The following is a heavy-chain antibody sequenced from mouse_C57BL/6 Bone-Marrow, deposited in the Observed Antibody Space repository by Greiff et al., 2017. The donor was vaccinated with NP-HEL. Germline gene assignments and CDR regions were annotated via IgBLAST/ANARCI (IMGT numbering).Heavy chain of an antibody. V-gene: IGHV2-9*01. Sequence: VQGVESGPGLVAPSQSLSITCTVSGFSLTSYGVDWVRQPPGKGLEWLGVIGGGGSTNYNSAPMSRLSISKDNSKSQVFLKMNSLQTDDTAIYYCVRDYLSAMDYWGQGTLVTVSS. J-gene: IGHJ4*01. D-gene: IGHD2-4*01. CDR1: GFSLTSYG. CDR2: IGGGGST. CDR3: VRDYLSAMDY.